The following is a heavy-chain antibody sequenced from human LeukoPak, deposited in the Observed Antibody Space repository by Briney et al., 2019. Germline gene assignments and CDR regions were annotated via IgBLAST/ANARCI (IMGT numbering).Heavy chain of an antibody. D-gene: IGHD6-13*01. CDR2: IYYSGST. CDR3: ARDMAAAAPGDFDY. Sequence: PSETLSLTCTVSGGSISSSSYYWGWIRQPPGKGLEWIGSIYYSGSTYYNPSLKSRVTISVDTSKNQFSLKLSSVTAADTAVYYCARDMAAAAPGDFDYWGQGTLVTVSS. CDR1: GGSISSSSYY. V-gene: IGHV4-39*07. J-gene: IGHJ4*02.